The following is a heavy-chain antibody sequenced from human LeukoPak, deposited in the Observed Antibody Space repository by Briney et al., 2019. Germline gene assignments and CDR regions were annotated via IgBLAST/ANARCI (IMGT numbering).Heavy chain of an antibody. CDR2: ISSSSSYI. D-gene: IGHD3-10*01. Sequence: PGGSLRLSCAASGFTFSSYSMNWVRQAPGKGLEWVSSISSSSSYIYYADSVKGRFTISRDNAKNSLFLQMNSLRAEDTAVFYCAKAGGFGELLSHYYFDYWGQGTLVTVSS. J-gene: IGHJ4*02. V-gene: IGHV3-21*01. CDR3: AKAGGFGELLSHYYFDY. CDR1: GFTFSSYS.